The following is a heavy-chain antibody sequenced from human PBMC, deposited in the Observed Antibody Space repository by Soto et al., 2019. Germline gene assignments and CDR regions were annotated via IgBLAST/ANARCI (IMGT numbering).Heavy chain of an antibody. CDR3: ASRPDYGDYDY. V-gene: IGHV1-8*01. D-gene: IGHD4-17*01. CDR2: MNLNSGYT. J-gene: IGHJ4*02. CDR1: GYTFTSYD. Sequence: QVQLVQSGAEVKKPGASVKVSCKASGYTFTSYDINWVRQATGQGLEWMGWMNLNSGYTGYAQKFQGRVTMTRDNSIRTAFMELSSLRSEDTAVYYCASRPDYGDYDYWGQGTLVTVSS.